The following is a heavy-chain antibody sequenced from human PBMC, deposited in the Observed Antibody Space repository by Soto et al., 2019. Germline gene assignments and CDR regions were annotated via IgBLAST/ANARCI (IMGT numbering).Heavy chain of an antibody. D-gene: IGHD3-22*01. J-gene: IGHJ5*02. CDR2: IYYSGST. V-gene: IGHV4-59*01. Sequence: PSETLSLTCTVSGGSISSYYWSWIRQPPGRGLEWIGYIYYSGSTNYNPSLKSRVTISVDTSKKQFSLKLSSVTAADTAVYYCAKLYYFHSSDENWFDPWGQGTLVTVSS. CDR1: GGSISSYY. CDR3: AKLYYFHSSDENWFDP.